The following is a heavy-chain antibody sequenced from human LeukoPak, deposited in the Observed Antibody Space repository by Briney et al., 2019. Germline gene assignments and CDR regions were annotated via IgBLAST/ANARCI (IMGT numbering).Heavy chain of an antibody. CDR3: ARDGDYHYFDY. V-gene: IGHV4-4*07. D-gene: IGHD4-17*01. CDR1: GGSISSYY. J-gene: IGHJ4*02. CDR2: IYTSGSI. Sequence: TSETLSLTCTVSGGSISSYYCSWIRQTAGKGLEWIGRIYTSGSINYNPSLKSRVTMSVDTSRNHFSLKLSSVTAADTAVYYCARDGDYHYFDYWGQGTLVTVSS.